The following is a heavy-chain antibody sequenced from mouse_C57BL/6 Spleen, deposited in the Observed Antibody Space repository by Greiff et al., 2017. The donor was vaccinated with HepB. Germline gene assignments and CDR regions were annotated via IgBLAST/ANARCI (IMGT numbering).Heavy chain of an antibody. D-gene: IGHD1-1*01. CDR3: ARTHYYGSSCDY. CDR1: GYTFTSYW. V-gene: IGHV1-64*01. J-gene: IGHJ2*01. Sequence: VQLQQPGAELVKPGASVKLSCKASGYTFTSYWMHWVKQRPGQGLEWIGMIHPNSGSTNYNEKFKSKATLTVDKSSSTAYMQLSSLTSEDSAVYYCARTHYYGSSCDYWGQGTTLTVSS. CDR2: IHPNSGST.